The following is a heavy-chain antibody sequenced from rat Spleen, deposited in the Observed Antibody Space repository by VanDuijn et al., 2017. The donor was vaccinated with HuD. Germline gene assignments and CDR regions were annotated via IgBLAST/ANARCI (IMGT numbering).Heavy chain of an antibody. V-gene: IGHV5S23*01. Sequence: EVQLVESGGGLVQPGRSLKLSCEVSGFTLSDYNMAWVRQAPRKGLEWVATISPGGGNTYYRDSVKGRFTVSRDNAKNTLYLQMDSLRSEDTATYYCAKDEGGSWFAYWGQGTLVTVSS. CDR1: GFTLSDYN. D-gene: IGHD1-11*01. CDR2: ISPGGGNT. CDR3: AKDEGGSWFAY. J-gene: IGHJ3*01.